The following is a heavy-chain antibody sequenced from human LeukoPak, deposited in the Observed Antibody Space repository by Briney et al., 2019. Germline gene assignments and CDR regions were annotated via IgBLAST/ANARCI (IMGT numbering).Heavy chain of an antibody. J-gene: IGHJ3*01. CDR2: INPNSGGT. V-gene: IGHV1-2*02. Sequence: ASVKVSCKASGYTFTGYYMHWVRQAPGQGLEWMGWINPNSGGTNYAQKFRARVTMTRDTSISTAYMELSRLRSDDTAVYYCARDRDPSSPYDAFDFWGQGTMVTVSS. D-gene: IGHD3-10*01. CDR1: GYTFTGYY. CDR3: ARDRDPSSPYDAFDF.